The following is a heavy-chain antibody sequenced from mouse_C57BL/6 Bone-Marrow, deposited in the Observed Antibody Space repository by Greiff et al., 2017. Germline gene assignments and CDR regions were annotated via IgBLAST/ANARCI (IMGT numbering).Heavy chain of an antibody. CDR3: GVGSSGYDY. J-gene: IGHJ2*01. Sequence: QVQLQQSGAELVKPGASVKLSCKASGYTFTSYWMHWVKQRPGQRLEWIGMIHPNSGSTNYNEKFKSKATLTVDKSSSTAYMQLSSLTSEDSAVYYCGVGSSGYDYWGQGTTLTVSS. D-gene: IGHD3-2*02. CDR2: IHPNSGST. V-gene: IGHV1-64*01. CDR1: GYTFTSYW.